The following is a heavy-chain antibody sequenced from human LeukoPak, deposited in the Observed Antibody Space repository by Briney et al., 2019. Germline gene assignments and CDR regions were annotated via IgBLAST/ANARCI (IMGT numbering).Heavy chain of an antibody. CDR3: ARAEYYDFWSGYYFVAGLIDY. V-gene: IGHV3-21*01. CDR1: GFTFSSYS. J-gene: IGHJ4*02. D-gene: IGHD3-3*01. Sequence: PGGSLRLSCAASGFTFSSYSMNWVRQAPGKGLEWVSSISSSSSYIYYAGSVKGRFTISRDNAKNSLYLQMNSLRAEDTAVYYCARAEYYDFWSGYYFVAGLIDYWGQGTLVTVSS. CDR2: ISSSSSYI.